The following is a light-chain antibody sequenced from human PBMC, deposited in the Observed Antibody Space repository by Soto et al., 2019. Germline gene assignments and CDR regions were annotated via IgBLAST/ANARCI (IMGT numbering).Light chain of an antibody. CDR1: QSVSSN. J-gene: IGKJ1*01. Sequence: EIVLTQSPATLSLSPGERATLSCRASQSVSSNLAWYQQQPGQAPRLLIYGASSRATGIPDRFSGSGSGTDFTLTISRLEPEDFAVYYCQQYVTSPWTFGQGTKVDIK. CDR3: QQYVTSPWT. V-gene: IGKV3-20*01. CDR2: GAS.